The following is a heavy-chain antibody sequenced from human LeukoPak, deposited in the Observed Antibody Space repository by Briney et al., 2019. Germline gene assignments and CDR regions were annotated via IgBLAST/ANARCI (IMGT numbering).Heavy chain of an antibody. D-gene: IGHD6-19*01. CDR3: ASTYSSGRMYYFDY. V-gene: IGHV3-53*01. J-gene: IGHJ4*02. Sequence: GGSLRLSCAASGFTVSSNYMSWVRQAPGKGLEWVSVIYSGGSTYYADSVKGRFTISRDNSKNTLYLQMNSLRAEDTAVYYCASTYSSGRMYYFDYWGQGTLVTVSS. CDR1: GFTVSSNY. CDR2: IYSGGST.